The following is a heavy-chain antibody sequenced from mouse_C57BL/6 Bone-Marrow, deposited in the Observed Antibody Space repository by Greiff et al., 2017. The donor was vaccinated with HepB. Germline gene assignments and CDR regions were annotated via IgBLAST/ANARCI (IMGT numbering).Heavy chain of an antibody. V-gene: IGHV3-6*01. CDR3: ARDRW. Sequence: EVQLVESGPGLVKPSQSLSLTCSVTGYSITSGYYWNWIRQFPGNKLEWMGYISYDGSNNYNPSLKNRISITRDTSKNQFFLKLNSVTTEDTATYYCARDRWWGQGTLVTVSA. J-gene: IGHJ3*02. CDR1: GYSITSGYY. CDR2: ISYDGSN.